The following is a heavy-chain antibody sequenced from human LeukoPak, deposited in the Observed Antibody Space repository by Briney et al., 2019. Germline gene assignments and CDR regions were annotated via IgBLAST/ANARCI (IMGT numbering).Heavy chain of an antibody. V-gene: IGHV3-74*01. J-gene: IGHJ1*01. Sequence: GGSLRLSCAASGFTFSTYWMHWVRQAPGKGLVWVSRIKSDGGTTYSDSVKGRFTISTNNAKKTVSLQMSRLRPEDTGVYYCARAPSEIGGYYPEYFRHWGQGTLVTVSS. D-gene: IGHD3-22*01. CDR3: ARAPSEIGGYYPEYFRH. CDR1: GFTFSTYW. CDR2: IKSDGGT.